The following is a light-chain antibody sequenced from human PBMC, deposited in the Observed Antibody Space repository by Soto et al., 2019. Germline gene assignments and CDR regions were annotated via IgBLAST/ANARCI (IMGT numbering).Light chain of an antibody. CDR2: AAS. CDR1: QRVSNH. V-gene: IGKV3-15*01. CDR3: HQYNNWPWT. Sequence: ETVMTQSPVTLSVSPGDTATLSCRASQRVSNHFAWYQQKPGKAPRLLIYAASTRAAGVPVRFSGSGYETELTITIRSLQYEDFALYYCHQYNNWPWTFGQGTKVDI. J-gene: IGKJ1*01.